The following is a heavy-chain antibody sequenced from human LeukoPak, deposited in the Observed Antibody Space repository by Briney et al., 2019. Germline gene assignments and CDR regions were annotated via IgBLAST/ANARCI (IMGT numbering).Heavy chain of an antibody. CDR1: GGSISSNSYY. CDR3: ARTRYYYGSRSYGAPYYFDY. CDR2: IYYSGST. J-gene: IGHJ4*02. D-gene: IGHD3-10*01. Sequence: SETLSLTCTVSGGSISSNSYYWGWIRQPPGKGLEWIGTIYYSGSTYYNPSLKNRLTISVDTSKNQFSLKLSSVTAADTAVYYCARTRYYYGSRSYGAPYYFDYWGQGTLVTVSS. V-gene: IGHV4-39*01.